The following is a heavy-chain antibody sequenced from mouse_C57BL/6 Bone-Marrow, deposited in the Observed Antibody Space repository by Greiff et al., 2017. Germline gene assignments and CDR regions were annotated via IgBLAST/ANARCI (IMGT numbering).Heavy chain of an antibody. CDR2: ISDGGSYT. D-gene: IGHD1-1*01. CDR1: GFTFSSYA. Sequence: DVHLVESGGGLVKPGGSLKLSCAASGFTFSSYAMSWVRQTPEKRLEWVATISDGGSYTYYPDNVKGRFTISRDNAKNNLYLQMSHLKSEDTAMYYCAREGTTVGDYWGQGTTLTVSS. CDR3: AREGTTVGDY. J-gene: IGHJ2*01. V-gene: IGHV5-4*01.